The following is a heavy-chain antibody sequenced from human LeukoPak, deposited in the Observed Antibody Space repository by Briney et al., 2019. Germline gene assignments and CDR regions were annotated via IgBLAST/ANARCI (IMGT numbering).Heavy chain of an antibody. CDR1: GGSISSYY. V-gene: IGHV4-59*01. D-gene: IGHD6-19*01. J-gene: IGHJ5*02. CDR2: IYYSGST. CDR3: ARVQVSQWLVQFWFDP. Sequence: SETLSLTCTVSGGSISSYYWSWIRQPLGKGLEWIGYIYYSGSTNYNPSLKSRVTISVDTSKNQFSLKLSSVTAADTAVYYCARVQVSQWLVQFWFDPWGQGTLVTVSS.